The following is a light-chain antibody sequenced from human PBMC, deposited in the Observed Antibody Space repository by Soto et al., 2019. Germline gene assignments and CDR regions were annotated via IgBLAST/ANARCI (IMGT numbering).Light chain of an antibody. V-gene: IGKV1-9*01. CDR2: AAS. CDR3: QQLNSYPIT. CDR1: QGIRSY. Sequence: DIQMTQSPSSLSASVGDGVTITLRHSQGIRSYLAWYQPKXGKAPKXXIYAASTLQSGVPSRFSGSGAGTDFTLTISSLQPEDFATYYCQQLNSYPITFGQGTRLEIK. J-gene: IGKJ5*01.